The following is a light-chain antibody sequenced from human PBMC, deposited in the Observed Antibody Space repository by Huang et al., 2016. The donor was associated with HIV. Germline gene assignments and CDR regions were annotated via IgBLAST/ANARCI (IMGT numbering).Light chain of an antibody. CDR3: QQYNNWPLT. CDR2: GAS. CDR1: QIVSSN. V-gene: IGKV3-15*01. Sequence: EIVMTHSPATLSVSPGERATLSCRASQIVSSNLAWYQQKPGQAPRLLIYGASTRATGIPARFSGSGSWTEFTLTISSLQSEDFAVYYCQQYNNWPLTFGQGTKVEIK. J-gene: IGKJ1*01.